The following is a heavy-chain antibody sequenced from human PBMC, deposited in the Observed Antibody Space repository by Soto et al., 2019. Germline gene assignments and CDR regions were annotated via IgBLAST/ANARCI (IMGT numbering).Heavy chain of an antibody. V-gene: IGHV5-51*01. CDR3: AIGPPSFDIWTSYHALYFDY. D-gene: IGHD3-9*01. CDR2: IYPGDSDT. J-gene: IGHJ4*02. CDR1: GFSFSNYW. Sequence: GESLKISCQGSGFSFSNYWIAWVRQMPGEGLEWMGVIYPGDSDTRYSPSFQGQVTISVDKSISTAYLQWSSLKASDTAMYYCAIGPPSFDIWTSYHALYFDYWGQGTLVTVSS.